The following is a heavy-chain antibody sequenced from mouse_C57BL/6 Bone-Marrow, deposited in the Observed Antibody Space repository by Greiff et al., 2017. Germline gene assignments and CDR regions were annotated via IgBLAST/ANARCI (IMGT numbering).Heavy chain of an antibody. CDR3: ARGKYGPMDY. V-gene: IGHV1-81*01. J-gene: IGHJ4*01. CDR1: GYTFTSYG. Sequence: QVPLKQSGAELARPGASVKLSCTASGYTFTSYGISWVKQRTGQGLEWIGEIYPRSGNTSYNEKFKGKATLTADKSSSTAYMELRSLTSEDSAGYFCARGKYGPMDYWGQGTSVTVSS. CDR2: IYPRSGNT. D-gene: IGHD2-10*02.